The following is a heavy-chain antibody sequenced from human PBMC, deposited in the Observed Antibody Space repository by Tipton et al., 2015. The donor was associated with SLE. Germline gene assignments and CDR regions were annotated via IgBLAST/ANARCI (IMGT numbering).Heavy chain of an antibody. V-gene: IGHV4-38-2*01. Sequence: TLSLTCAVSAYSISSGYYCGWIRQPPGKGLEWIGSIYYSGRTYYNPSLKSRVTISLDTSKNQFSLRLTSVTAADTAVYYCATTGEQMATIYDTFDIWGQGTMVNVSS. CDR1: AYSISSGYY. CDR2: IYYSGRT. J-gene: IGHJ3*02. CDR3: ATTGEQMATIYDTFDI. D-gene: IGHD5-24*01.